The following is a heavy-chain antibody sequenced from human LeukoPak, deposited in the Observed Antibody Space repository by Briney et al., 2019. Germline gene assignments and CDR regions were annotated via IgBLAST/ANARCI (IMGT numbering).Heavy chain of an antibody. CDR3: ARGRGQWLPEFDY. CDR1: GGSISSGDYY. D-gene: IGHD6-19*01. J-gene: IGHJ4*02. V-gene: IGHV4-30-4*01. CDR2: IYYSGST. Sequence: SQTLSLTCTVSGGSISSGDYYWSWIRQPPGKGLEWIGYIYYSGSTYYNPSLKSRVTISVDTSKNQFSLKLSSVTAADTAVYYCARGRGQWLPEFDYWGQGTLVTVSS.